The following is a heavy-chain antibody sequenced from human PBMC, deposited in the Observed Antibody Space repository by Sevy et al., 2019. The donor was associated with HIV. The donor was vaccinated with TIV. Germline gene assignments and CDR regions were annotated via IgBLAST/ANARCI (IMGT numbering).Heavy chain of an antibody. CDR1: GFTFTSYA. J-gene: IGHJ4*02. Sequence: GGSLRLSCAVSGFTFTSYAMNWVRQAPGKGLEWVAVISYDGRNNKYNVDSVKGRFTISRDNSKNTLFLQMNSLRAEDSAIYYCARDRGEILHSAFDYWGQGTLVTVSS. D-gene: IGHD3-16*01. CDR2: ISYDGRNNK. CDR3: ARDRGEILHSAFDY. V-gene: IGHV3-30*03.